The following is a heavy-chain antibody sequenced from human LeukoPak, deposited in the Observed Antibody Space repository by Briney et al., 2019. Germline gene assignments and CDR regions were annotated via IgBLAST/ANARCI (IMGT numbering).Heavy chain of an antibody. CDR2: ILYDGSKK. V-gene: IGHV3-30*18. J-gene: IGHJ3*02. D-gene: IGHD6-13*01. CDR1: GFTFTNYG. CDR3: ANFEGSSQAFHI. Sequence: GGSLRLSCVASGFTFTNYGMHWVRQAPGKGLGWVAAILYDGSKKYYADSVKGRFSIYRDNSNYTLYLQMNSLRAEDTAVYYCANFEGSSQAFHIWGQGTLVTVSS.